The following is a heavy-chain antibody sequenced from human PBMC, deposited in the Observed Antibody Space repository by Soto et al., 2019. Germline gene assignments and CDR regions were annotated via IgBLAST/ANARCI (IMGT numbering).Heavy chain of an antibody. J-gene: IGHJ4*02. V-gene: IGHV4-39*01. D-gene: IGHD2-15*01. CDR1: GGSISSSSYY. Sequence: SETLSLTCTVSGGSISSSSYYWGWIRQPPGKGLEWIGSIYYSGSTYYNPSLKSRVTISVDTSKNQFSLKPSSVTAADTAVYYCARGRDLYCSGGSCYFSSPLDYWGQGTLVTVSS. CDR3: ARGRDLYCSGGSCYFSSPLDY. CDR2: IYYSGST.